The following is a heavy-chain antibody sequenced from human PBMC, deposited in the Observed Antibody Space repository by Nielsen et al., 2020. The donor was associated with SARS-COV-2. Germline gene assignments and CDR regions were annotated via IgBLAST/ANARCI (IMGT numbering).Heavy chain of an antibody. D-gene: IGHD3-3*01. CDR3: ARDLCRGDFWERDYYYYMDV. CDR2: IYYSGST. Sequence: SETLSLTCTVSGGSISSSSYYWVWIRQPPGKGLEWIGSIYYSGSTYYNPSLKSRVTISVDTSKNQFSLKLSSVTAADTAVYYCARDLCRGDFWERDYYYYMDVWGKGTTVTVSS. CDR1: GGSISSSSYY. V-gene: IGHV4-39*07. J-gene: IGHJ6*03.